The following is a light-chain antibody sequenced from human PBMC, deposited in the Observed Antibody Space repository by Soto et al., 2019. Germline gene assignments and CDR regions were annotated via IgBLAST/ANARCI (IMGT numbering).Light chain of an antibody. CDR1: SSDVGTHGY. Sequence: QSALTQPPSASGSPGQSVTISCTGTSSDVGTHGYVSWYQQHAGKAPKLMIYDVTKRPSGVPDRFSGSKSANTASLTVSGLQAEDEADYYCMCYAGGNNWLFGGGTKLTVL. V-gene: IGLV2-8*01. J-gene: IGLJ2*01. CDR2: DVT. CDR3: MCYAGGNNWL.